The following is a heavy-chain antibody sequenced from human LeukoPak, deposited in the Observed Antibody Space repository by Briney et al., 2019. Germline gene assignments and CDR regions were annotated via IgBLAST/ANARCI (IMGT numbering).Heavy chain of an antibody. V-gene: IGHV3-7*01. CDR1: GFTFSRYW. D-gene: IGHD2/OR15-2a*01. CDR3: TKELRYYFADNHSEMDEHDY. J-gene: IGHJ4*02. Sequence: GGSLRLSCAASGFTFSRYWMHWVRQAPGKGLEWVANIQQDGSEKYYVDSVKDRFTISRDNSKNTLSLQMNSLRAEDTALYYCTKELRYYFADNHSEMDEHDYWGQGTLVTVSS. CDR2: IQQDGSEK.